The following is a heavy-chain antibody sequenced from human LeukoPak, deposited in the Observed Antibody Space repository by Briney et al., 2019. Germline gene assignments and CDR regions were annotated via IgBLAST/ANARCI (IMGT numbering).Heavy chain of an antibody. CDR3: AREDYGDYSCYYYYGMDV. Sequence: KPSETLSLTCTVSGGSISSSSYYWGWIRQPPGKGLEWIGSIYYSGSTYYNPSLKSRVTISVDTSKNQFSLKLSSVTAADTAVYYCAREDYGDYSCYYYYGMDVWGQGTTVTVSS. J-gene: IGHJ6*02. V-gene: IGHV4-39*02. CDR2: IYYSGST. CDR1: GGSISSSSYY. D-gene: IGHD4-17*01.